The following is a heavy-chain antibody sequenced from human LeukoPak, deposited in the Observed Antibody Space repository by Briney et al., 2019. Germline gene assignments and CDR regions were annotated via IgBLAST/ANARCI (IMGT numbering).Heavy chain of an antibody. V-gene: IGHV3-74*01. J-gene: IGHJ4*02. Sequence: GGSLRLSCAASGFAFSSSWMHWVRQAPGNGLVWVSRINSDGSSTSYADSVKGRFTISRDNAKNTLYLQMNSLRAEDTAVYYCARALGSNSDYWGQGTLVIVS. CDR2: INSDGSST. CDR1: GFAFSSSW. D-gene: IGHD1-26*01. CDR3: ARALGSNSDY.